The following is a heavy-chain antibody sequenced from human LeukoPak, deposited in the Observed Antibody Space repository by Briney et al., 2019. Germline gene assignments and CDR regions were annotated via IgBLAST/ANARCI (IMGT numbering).Heavy chain of an antibody. Sequence: GGSLRLSCAASGFTFSSYWMSWVRQAPGKGLEWVANIKQDGSEKYYVDPVKGRFTISRDNAKNSLYLQMNSLRAEDTAVYYCARELLIGLDLLGGQGTLVTVSS. CDR1: GFTFSSYW. D-gene: IGHD1-26*01. J-gene: IGHJ4*02. CDR3: ARELLIGLDLL. V-gene: IGHV3-7*01. CDR2: IKQDGSEK.